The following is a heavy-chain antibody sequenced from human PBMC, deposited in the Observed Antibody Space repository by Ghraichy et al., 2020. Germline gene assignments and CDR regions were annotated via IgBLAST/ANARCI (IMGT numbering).Heavy chain of an antibody. CDR2: IRYDGSNN. V-gene: IGHV3-30*02. CDR3: AKDSPVRGIIGLYFDY. D-gene: IGHD3-10*01. Sequence: GGSLRLSCAASGFTFSTSGMHWVRQAPGKGLEWVAFIRYDGSNNYYVDSVQGRFTISRDNSKNTVSLQMSSLRAEDTALYYCAKDSPVRGIIGLYFDYWGQGTLVTVSS. J-gene: IGHJ4*02. CDR1: GFTFSTSG.